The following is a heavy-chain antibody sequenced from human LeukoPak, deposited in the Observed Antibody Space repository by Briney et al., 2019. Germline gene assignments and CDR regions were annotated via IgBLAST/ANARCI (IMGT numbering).Heavy chain of an antibody. J-gene: IGHJ4*02. CDR2: IYYSGRV. Sequence: ETLSVTRLLCVGCLSSYYWSWLRQPPGKGLEWIGSIYYSGRVNYNPPLKSRVTISVDTSKNQLSLTLSSVTAADTAVYYCARKSGGAPSDYFDYWGQGNPVTVSS. CDR3: ARKSGGAPSDYFDY. CDR1: VGCLSSYY. V-gene: IGHV4-59*08. D-gene: IGHD3-16*01.